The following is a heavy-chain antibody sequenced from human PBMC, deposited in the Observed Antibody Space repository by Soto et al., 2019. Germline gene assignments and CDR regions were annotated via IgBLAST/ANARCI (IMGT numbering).Heavy chain of an antibody. CDR2: INAGNGNT. CDR3: ATWDRDAFDI. CDR1: GYTFTSYA. D-gene: IGHD1-26*01. J-gene: IGHJ3*02. Sequence: ASVKVSCKASGYTFTSYAMHWVRQAPGQRLEWMGWINAGNGNTKYSQKIQGRVTITRDTSASTAYMEQSSLRSENTAVYYCATWDRDAFDIWGQGTMVTVSS. V-gene: IGHV1-3*01.